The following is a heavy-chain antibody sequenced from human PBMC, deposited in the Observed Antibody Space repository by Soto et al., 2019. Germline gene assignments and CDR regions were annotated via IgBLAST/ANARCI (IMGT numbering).Heavy chain of an antibody. V-gene: IGHV3-30*18. CDR3: AKDGTHLWSKQYYFDS. D-gene: IGHD1-26*01. J-gene: IGHJ4*02. CDR1: GFTFSDYT. CDR2: ILYDESDQ. Sequence: QVQLVESGGGVVQPGRSLRLSCSASGFTFSDYTMHWVRQAPGRGLEWVAIILYDESDQYYSDSVKGRFTISRYNSKNTLYMQMHSLTTEDTAVYYCAKDGTHLWSKQYYFDSWCQGDLVTVSS.